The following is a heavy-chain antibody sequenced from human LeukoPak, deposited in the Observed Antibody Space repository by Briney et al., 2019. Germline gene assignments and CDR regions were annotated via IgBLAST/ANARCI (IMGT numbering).Heavy chain of an antibody. V-gene: IGHV3-23*01. CDR3: ARVIRYGSEMATIGEFDY. J-gene: IGHJ4*02. CDR1: QFKFNNYG. D-gene: IGHD5-24*01. CDR2: ITGSGGRT. Sequence: GGPLRLSCATSQFKFNNYGMTWVRQAPGKGLEWVSSITGSGGRTQYADSVQGRFTISRDNSKNTLYLQMNSLRAEDTAVYYCARVIRYGSEMATIGEFDYWGQGTLVTVSS.